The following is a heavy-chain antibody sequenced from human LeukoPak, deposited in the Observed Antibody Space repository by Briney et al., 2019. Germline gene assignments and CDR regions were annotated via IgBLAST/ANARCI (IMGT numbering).Heavy chain of an antibody. J-gene: IGHJ5*02. CDR2: IWYDGSDK. D-gene: IGHD6-19*01. CDR1: GFTFSSYG. CDR3: ARVLGDSGWYLGWFDP. V-gene: IGHV3-33*01. Sequence: GGSLRLSCAASGFTFSSYGMHWVRQAPGKGLEWVAVIWYDGSDKYYADSVKGRFTISRDNSKNTLYLQMNSLRVGDTAVYYCARVLGDSGWYLGWFDPWGQGTLVTVSS.